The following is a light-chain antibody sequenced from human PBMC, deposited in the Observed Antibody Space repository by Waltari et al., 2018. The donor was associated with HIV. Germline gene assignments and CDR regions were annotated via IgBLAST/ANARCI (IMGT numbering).Light chain of an antibody. V-gene: IGKV3-20*01. J-gene: IGKJ1*01. Sequence: EIVLTQSTGTLSLSPGERATRSCRASQTVSSAFLAWYQQKPGQAPRLLIYGASSRVIGIPDRFNGTGSGTDFSLTISRLEPEDSAVYYCQQYGGSPRTFGQGAKVEIK. CDR2: GAS. CDR1: QTVSSAF. CDR3: QQYGGSPRT.